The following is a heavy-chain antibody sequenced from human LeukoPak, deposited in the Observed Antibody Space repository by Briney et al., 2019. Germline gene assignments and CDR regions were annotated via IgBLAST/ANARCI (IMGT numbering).Heavy chain of an antibody. J-gene: IGHJ4*02. V-gene: IGHV4-59*01. CDR3: ARTKSEYCSSTRCYGPLDY. Sequence: SETLSLTCTVSGGSISSYYWSWIRQPPGKGLEWIGYIYYSGSTNYNLSLKSRVTISVDTSTNQFSLKLSYVNAADTAVYYCARTKSEYCSSTRCYGPLDYWGQGTLVVVSS. D-gene: IGHD2-2*01. CDR2: IYYSGST. CDR1: GGSISSYY.